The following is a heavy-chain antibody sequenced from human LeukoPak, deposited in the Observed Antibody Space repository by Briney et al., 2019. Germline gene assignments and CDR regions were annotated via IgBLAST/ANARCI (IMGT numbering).Heavy chain of an antibody. J-gene: IGHJ5*02. CDR3: TRDGPRSSGYPDT. V-gene: IGHV4-31*03. Sequence: SQTLSLTCTVSGGSISSGGHFWSWIRQHPGKGLEWIGYIYYSGSTYYNPSLKSRVTISVDTSKNQFSLRLNSVTAADTAVYYCTRDGPRSSGYPDTWGQGTLVTVSS. CDR1: GGSISSGGHF. D-gene: IGHD3-22*01. CDR2: IYYSGST.